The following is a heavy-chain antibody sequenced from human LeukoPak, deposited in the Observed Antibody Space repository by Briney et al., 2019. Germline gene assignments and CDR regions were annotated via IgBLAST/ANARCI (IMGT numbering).Heavy chain of an antibody. V-gene: IGHV3-30-3*01. D-gene: IGHD1-26*01. CDR1: GFTFSSYA. CDR2: ISYDGSNK. Sequence: SGGSLRLSCAASGFTFSSYAMHWVRQAPGKGLEWVAVISYDGSNKYYADSVKGRFTISRDNSKNTLYLQMNSLRAEDTAVYYCARDSIVGASYYYYYMDVWGKGTTVTVSS. CDR3: ARDSIVGASYYYYYMDV. J-gene: IGHJ6*03.